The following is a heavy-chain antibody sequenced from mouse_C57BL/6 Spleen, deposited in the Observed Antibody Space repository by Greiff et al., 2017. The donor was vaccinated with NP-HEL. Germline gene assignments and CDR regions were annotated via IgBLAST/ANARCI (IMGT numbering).Heavy chain of an antibody. D-gene: IGHD2-4*01. CDR2: IDPSDSET. Sequence: QVQLQQPGAELVRPGSSVKLSCKASGYTFTSYWMHWVKQRPIQGLEWIGNIDPSDSETHYNQKFKDKATLTVDKSSSTAYMQLNSLTSEDAAVYYCARGLRYAMDYWGQGTSVTVSS. CDR3: ARGLRYAMDY. V-gene: IGHV1-52*01. CDR1: GYTFTSYW. J-gene: IGHJ4*01.